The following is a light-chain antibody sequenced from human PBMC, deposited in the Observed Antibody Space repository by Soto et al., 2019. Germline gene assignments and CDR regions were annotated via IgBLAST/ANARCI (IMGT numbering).Light chain of an antibody. J-gene: IGKJ1*01. CDR2: GAS. Sequence: EIVLTQSPGTLSLSAGERATLSCRASQSVGSSHLAWYQQKPGQAPTVLIYGASSRATGIPDRFSGSGSGTDFTLTISRLEPEDFAVYYCQNYDTSPTFGQGTKVEI. V-gene: IGKV3-20*01. CDR3: QNYDTSPT. CDR1: QSVGSSH.